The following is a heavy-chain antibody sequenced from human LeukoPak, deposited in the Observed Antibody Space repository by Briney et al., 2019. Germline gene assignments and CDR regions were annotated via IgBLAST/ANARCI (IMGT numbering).Heavy chain of an antibody. Sequence: SETLSLTCTVSGGSISSYYWSWIRQPAGKGLEWIGRIYTSGSTNYNPSLKSRVTISVDKSKNQFSLKLSSVTAADTAVYYCATTMVRGMVLDYWGQGTLVTVSS. CDR2: IYTSGST. CDR1: GGSISSYY. J-gene: IGHJ4*02. CDR3: ATTMVRGMVLDY. D-gene: IGHD3-10*01. V-gene: IGHV4-4*07.